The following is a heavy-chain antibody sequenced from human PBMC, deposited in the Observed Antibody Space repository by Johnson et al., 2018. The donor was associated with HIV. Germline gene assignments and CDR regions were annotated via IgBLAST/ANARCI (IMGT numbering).Heavy chain of an antibody. Sequence: QVQLVDSGGAVVQPGRSLRLSCAASGFTFNSHGMHWVRQAPGKGLEWVAFISSDESNNYYADSVKGRFTISRDNSKSTLFLQMSILRGEDTGVYYCAKSLGQQLVVVDAFDITGQGTMVTVSS. CDR1: GFTFNSHG. V-gene: IGHV3-30*18. J-gene: IGHJ3*02. CDR3: AKSLGQQLVVVDAFDI. CDR2: ISSDESNN. D-gene: IGHD6-13*01.